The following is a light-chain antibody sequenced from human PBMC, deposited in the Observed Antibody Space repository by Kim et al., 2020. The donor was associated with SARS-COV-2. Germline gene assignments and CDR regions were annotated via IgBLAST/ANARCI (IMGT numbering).Light chain of an antibody. Sequence: VALQQTVRITCQGDSLRSYYATWYQQKPGQAPILVIYGKNNRPSGIPDRFSGSSSGNTASLTITGTQAGDEADYYSNSRNSNDNVVFGGGTQLTVL. V-gene: IGLV3-19*01. CDR3: NSRNSNDNVV. J-gene: IGLJ2*01. CDR1: SLRSYY. CDR2: GKN.